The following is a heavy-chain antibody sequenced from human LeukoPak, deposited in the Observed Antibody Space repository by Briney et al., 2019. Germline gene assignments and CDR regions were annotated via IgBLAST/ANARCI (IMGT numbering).Heavy chain of an antibody. Sequence: SETLSLTCTVSGGSISSSSYYWGWIRQPAGKGLEWIGRIYTSGSTNYNPSLKSRVTMSVDTSKNQFSLKLSSVTAADTAVYYCARDGGDFWSGYPYYFDYWGQGTLVTVSS. CDR2: IYTSGST. J-gene: IGHJ4*02. D-gene: IGHD3-3*01. CDR3: ARDGGDFWSGYPYYFDY. CDR1: GGSISSSSYY. V-gene: IGHV4-61*02.